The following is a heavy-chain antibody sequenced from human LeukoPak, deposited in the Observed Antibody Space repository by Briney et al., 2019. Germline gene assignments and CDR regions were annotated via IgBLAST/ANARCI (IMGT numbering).Heavy chain of an antibody. V-gene: IGHV4-59*01. Sequence: KPSETLSLTCTVSGGSISSYYWSWIRQPPGKGLEWIGYIYYSGSPNYNPSLKSRVTISVDTSKNQFSLKLSSVTAADTAVYYCARSFGEFPIVPHYFDYWGQGTLVTVSS. CDR3: ARSFGEFPIVPHYFDY. D-gene: IGHD3-10*01. J-gene: IGHJ4*02. CDR2: IYYSGSP. CDR1: GGSISSYY.